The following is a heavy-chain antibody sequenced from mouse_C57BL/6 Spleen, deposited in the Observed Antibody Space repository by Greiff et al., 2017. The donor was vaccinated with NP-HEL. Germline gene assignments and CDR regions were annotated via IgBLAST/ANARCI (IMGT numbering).Heavy chain of an antibody. CDR2: ISDGGSYT. Sequence: EVQLVESGGGLVKPGGSLKLSCAASGFTFSSYAMSWVRQTPEKRLEWVATISDGGSYTYYPDNVKGRFTISRDNAKNNLYLQMSHLKSEDTAMYYCAREGQLSLGAWFAYWGQGTLVTVSA. J-gene: IGHJ3*01. V-gene: IGHV5-4*01. CDR1: GFTFSSYA. D-gene: IGHD3-2*02. CDR3: AREGQLSLGAWFAY.